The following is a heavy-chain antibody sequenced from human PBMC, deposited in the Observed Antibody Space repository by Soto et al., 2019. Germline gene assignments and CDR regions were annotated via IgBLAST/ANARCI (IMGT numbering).Heavy chain of an antibody. CDR1: GGTFSSYS. Sequence: QVQLVQSGAEVKKPGSSVKGSCKASGGTFSSYSINWVRQAPGQGLEWMGEIIPIFGTANYAQKFQGRVTITADESTSTAYTELSSLRSEDTAVYYCARDGGRHSGGIDYWGQGTLVTVSS. D-gene: IGHD1-26*01. V-gene: IGHV1-69*01. CDR3: ARDGGRHSGGIDY. CDR2: IIPIFGTA. J-gene: IGHJ4*02.